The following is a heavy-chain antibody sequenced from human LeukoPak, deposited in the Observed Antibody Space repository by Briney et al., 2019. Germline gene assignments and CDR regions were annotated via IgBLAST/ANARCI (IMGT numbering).Heavy chain of an antibody. CDR1: GGSFSGYY. V-gene: IGHV4-34*01. CDR3: AREQTMVTNYYYYMDV. D-gene: IGHD5-18*01. J-gene: IGHJ6*03. Sequence: SETLSLTCAVYGGSFSGYYWGWIRQPPGKGLEWIGSIYYTGSTYYNPSLKSRVTISVDTSKNQFSLKLRSVTAADTTVYYCAREQTMVTNYYYYMDVWGKGTTVTVSS. CDR2: IYYTGST.